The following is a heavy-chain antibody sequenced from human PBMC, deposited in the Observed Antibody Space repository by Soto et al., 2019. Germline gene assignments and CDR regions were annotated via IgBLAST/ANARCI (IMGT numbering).Heavy chain of an antibody. V-gene: IGHV1-24*01. Sequence: ASVKVSCKVSGYTLTELSMHWVRQAPGKGLDWLGVFVPVVGETIYAQKFQGRVTMTEDTSTDTAYMELSSLRSEDTAVFYCVSGPGYSSGWSKKVLYFDYWGQGTLVTVSS. CDR3: VSGPGYSSGWSKKVLYFDY. CDR2: FVPVVGET. CDR1: GYTLTELS. D-gene: IGHD6-19*01. J-gene: IGHJ4*02.